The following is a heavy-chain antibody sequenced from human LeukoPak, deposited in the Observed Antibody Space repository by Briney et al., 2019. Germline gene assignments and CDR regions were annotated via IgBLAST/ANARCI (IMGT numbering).Heavy chain of an antibody. CDR2: SSAYNGDT. D-gene: IGHD3-10*01. CDR1: GGTFSSYA. Sequence: ASVKVSCKASGGTFSSYAISWVRQAPGQGLEWMGRSSAYNGDTKYAQKFQGRVTMTTDTSTSTAYMELRSLRSDDTAVFYCTRDLGTYTSYSSIFFDYWGQGTLVTVSS. J-gene: IGHJ4*02. V-gene: IGHV1-18*01. CDR3: TRDLGTYTSYSSIFFDY.